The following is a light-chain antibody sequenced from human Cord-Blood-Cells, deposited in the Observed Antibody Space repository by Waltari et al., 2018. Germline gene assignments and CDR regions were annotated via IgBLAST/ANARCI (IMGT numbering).Light chain of an antibody. J-gene: IGLJ2*01. Sequence: DLTQPPSASASPPPSVTFSCTGTTSDVGGFNHVPWYHQHPGKAPKLMIYEVSNRPSGVPDRFSGSKSGNTASLTVSVLQAEDEADDYCSSYAGSNNFVVFGGGTKLTVL. CDR2: EVS. CDR3: SSYAGSNNFVV. V-gene: IGLV2-8*01. CDR1: TSDVGGFNH.